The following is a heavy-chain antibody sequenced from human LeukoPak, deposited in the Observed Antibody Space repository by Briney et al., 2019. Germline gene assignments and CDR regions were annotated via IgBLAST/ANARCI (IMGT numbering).Heavy chain of an antibody. D-gene: IGHD1-1*01. CDR2: IGSDGSAT. CDR1: GFTFSHHW. J-gene: IGHJ5*02. Sequence: GGPLRLSCAASGFTFSHHWMHWVRQAPGKGLEWVSRIGSDGSATAYAAFVEGRFTISRDNAKNTLSLQMDSLRVEDTAVYYCARDMNGLTWGQGTLVTVSS. CDR3: ARDMNGLT. V-gene: IGHV3-74*01.